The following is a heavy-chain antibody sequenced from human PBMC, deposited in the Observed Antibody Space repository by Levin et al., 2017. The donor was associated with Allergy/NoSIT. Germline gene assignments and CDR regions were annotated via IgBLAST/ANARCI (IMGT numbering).Heavy chain of an antibody. Sequence: KCGESLKISCTGSGYSFTSSWVGWVRQMPGKGLEWMGSINPGDSDTRYSPSLQGQVTISADKSITTVYLQWSSLKASDTAMYYCARLGDYYGPFDYWGQGTLVTVSS. CDR3: ARLGDYYGPFDY. D-gene: IGHD3-22*01. V-gene: IGHV5-51*01. CDR2: INPGDSDT. CDR1: GYSFTSSW. J-gene: IGHJ4*02.